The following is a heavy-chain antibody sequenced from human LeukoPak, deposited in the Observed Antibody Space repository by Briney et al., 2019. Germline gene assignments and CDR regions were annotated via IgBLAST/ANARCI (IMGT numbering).Heavy chain of an antibody. J-gene: IGHJ4*02. D-gene: IGHD3-22*01. CDR1: GGTFSSHA. Sequence: SVKVSCKASGGTFSSHAISWVRQAPGQGLDWMGGIIPILGTPNYAQKFQGRVTITADESTSTAYMELSSLGSDDTAIYYCASRTYFYDSSGYYYAPFDFWGQGTLVTVSS. CDR2: IIPILGTP. V-gene: IGHV1-69*13. CDR3: ASRTYFYDSSGYYYAPFDF.